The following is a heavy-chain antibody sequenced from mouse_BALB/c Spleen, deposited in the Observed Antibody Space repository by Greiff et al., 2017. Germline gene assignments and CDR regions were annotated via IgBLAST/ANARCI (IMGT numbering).Heavy chain of an antibody. CDR2: IRNKANGYTT. Sequence: EVKLMESGGGLVQPGGSLRLSCATSGFTFTDYYMSWVRQPPGKALEWLGFIRNKANGYTTEYSASVKGRFTISRDNSQSILYLQMNTLRAEDSATYYCARDPLYYYGSSWYFDVWGAGTTVTVSS. D-gene: IGHD1-1*01. CDR3: ARDPLYYYGSSWYFDV. CDR1: GFTFTDYY. J-gene: IGHJ1*01. V-gene: IGHV7-3*02.